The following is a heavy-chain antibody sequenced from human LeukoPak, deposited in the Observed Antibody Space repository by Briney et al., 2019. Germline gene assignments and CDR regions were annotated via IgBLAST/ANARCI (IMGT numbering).Heavy chain of an antibody. Sequence: PGRSLRLSCTASGFTFGDYAMSWVRQAPGKGLEWVGFIRSKAHGGTTEYAASVKGRFTISRDDSKSIAYLQMNSLKTEDTAVYYCTSTEYSSSSGNYAFDIWGQGTMVTVSS. CDR2: IRSKAHGGTT. J-gene: IGHJ3*02. CDR3: TSTEYSSSSGNYAFDI. CDR1: GFTFGDYA. V-gene: IGHV3-49*04. D-gene: IGHD6-6*01.